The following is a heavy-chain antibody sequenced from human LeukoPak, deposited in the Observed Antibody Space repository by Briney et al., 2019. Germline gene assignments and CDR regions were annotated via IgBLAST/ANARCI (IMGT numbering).Heavy chain of an antibody. D-gene: IGHD5-12*01. CDR1: GGTFSSYA. CDR3: ASESGYNGYDSGVVDY. V-gene: IGHV1-69*05. CDR2: IIPIFGTA. Sequence: SVKVSCKASGGTFSSYAISWVRQAPGQGLEWMGGIIPIFGTANYAQKFQGRVTITTDESTSTAYMELSSLRSEDTAVYYCASESGYNGYDSGVVDYWGQGTLVTVSS. J-gene: IGHJ4*02.